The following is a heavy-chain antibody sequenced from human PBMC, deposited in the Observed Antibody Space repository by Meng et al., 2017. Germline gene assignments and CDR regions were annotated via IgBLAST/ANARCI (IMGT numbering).Heavy chain of an antibody. D-gene: IGHD2-2*01. CDR2: ISGSGGST. V-gene: IGHV3-23*01. J-gene: IGHJ4*02. CDR1: GFTVSSSYA. Sequence: GGSLRLSCAASGFTVSSSYAMSWVRQAPGKGLEWVSAISGSGGSTYYADSVKGRFTISRDNSKNTLYLQMNSLRAEDTAVYYCAKDRTYCSSTSCYYEGYYFDYWGQGTLVTVSS. CDR3: AKDRTYCSSTSCYYEGYYFDY.